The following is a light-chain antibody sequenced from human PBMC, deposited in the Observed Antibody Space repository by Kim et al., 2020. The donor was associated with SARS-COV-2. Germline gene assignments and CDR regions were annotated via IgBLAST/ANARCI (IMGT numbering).Light chain of an antibody. V-gene: IGLV10-54*01. CDR2: RNN. Sequence: QTATLTCPGNSNNVGNQGATWLQQHQGHPPKLLSYRNNNRPSGISERLSASRSGNTASLTIAGLQPEDEADYYCSAWDTSLGAWVFGGGTRLTVL. CDR3: SAWDTSLGAWV. J-gene: IGLJ3*02. CDR1: SNNVGNQG.